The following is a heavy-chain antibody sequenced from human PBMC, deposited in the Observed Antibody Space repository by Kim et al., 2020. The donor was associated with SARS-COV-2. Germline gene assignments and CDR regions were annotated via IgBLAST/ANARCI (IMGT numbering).Heavy chain of an antibody. D-gene: IGHD6-19*01. CDR2: T. J-gene: IGHJ4*02. Sequence: TIYSQKFQGSVTMTEDTSTDTAYMELSSLRSEDTAVYYCAVSSGWYYFDYWGQGTLVTVSS. V-gene: IGHV1-24*01. CDR3: AVSSGWYYFDY.